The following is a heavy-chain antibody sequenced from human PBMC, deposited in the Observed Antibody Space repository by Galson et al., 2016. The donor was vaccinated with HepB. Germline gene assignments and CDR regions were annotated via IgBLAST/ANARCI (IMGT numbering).Heavy chain of an antibody. Sequence: PALVKPTQTLTLTCTFSEFSRTNGVGVGWIRQPPGKALEWLALISWDDQKRYRTSLESRLTITQDTSKNQVVLRMTNMDPLDTATYYCVHRVPPGLIDYWGQGILVTVSS. D-gene: IGHD2-2*01. CDR3: VHRVPPGLIDY. J-gene: IGHJ4*02. V-gene: IGHV2-5*02. CDR2: ISWDDQK. CDR1: EFSRTNGVG.